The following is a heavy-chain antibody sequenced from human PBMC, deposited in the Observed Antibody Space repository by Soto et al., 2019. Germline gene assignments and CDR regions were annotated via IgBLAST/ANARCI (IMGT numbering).Heavy chain of an antibody. CDR1: GFTFSDYA. CDR2: VSHDGRNT. V-gene: IGHV3-30*03. CDR3: AEGGQQWLGTSDFSY. D-gene: IGHD6-19*01. Sequence: VQLVESGGGVVQPGRSLRLSCAASGFTFSDYAMHWVRQAPGKGLEWVAVVSHDGRNTHYADSVKGRFTISRDSSKNTVSLGRTSLRAEITADHYWAEGGQQWLGTSDFSYWGQGALVTVAS. J-gene: IGHJ4*02.